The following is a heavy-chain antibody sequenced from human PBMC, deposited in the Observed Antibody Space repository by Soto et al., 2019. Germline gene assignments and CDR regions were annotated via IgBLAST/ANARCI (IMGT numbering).Heavy chain of an antibody. D-gene: IGHD6-6*01. CDR2: ISGGGDGT. J-gene: IGHJ6*04. Sequence: PGGSLRLSCAASGFTFSTYAMSWVRQAQGKGLEWVSTISGGGDGTYYADSVKGRFTISRDNSKNTMYLQMDSLRAEDTAVYYCAKDRPTTSSSKMDVWGKGTTVTVSS. CDR3: AKDRPTTSSSKMDV. CDR1: GFTFSTYA. V-gene: IGHV3-23*01.